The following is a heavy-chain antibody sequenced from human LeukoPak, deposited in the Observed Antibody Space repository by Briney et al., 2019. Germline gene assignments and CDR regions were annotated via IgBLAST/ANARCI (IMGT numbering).Heavy chain of an antibody. J-gene: IGHJ6*03. Sequence: PGGSLRLSCEASGFTFSSYAMSWVRQAPGKGLEWVSGIIDSGDITYYANSVKGRFTISGDNSKNTLYLQMNSLRAEDTAVYYCAKLGGQEVYNYYVSVWGKGTTVAVSS. V-gene: IGHV3-23*01. CDR1: GFTFSSYA. CDR2: IIDSGDIT. D-gene: IGHD3-16*01. CDR3: AKLGGQEVYNYYVSV.